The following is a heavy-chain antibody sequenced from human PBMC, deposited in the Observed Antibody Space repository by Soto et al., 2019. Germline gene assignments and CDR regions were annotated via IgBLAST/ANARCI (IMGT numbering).Heavy chain of an antibody. Sequence: SETLSLTCAVYGGSFSGYYWSWIRQPPGKGLEWIGEINHSGSTNYNPSLKSRVTISVDTSKNQFSLKLSSVTAADTAVYYCARGFVVVTGYFDYWGQGTLVTVSS. J-gene: IGHJ4*02. CDR1: GGSFSGYY. D-gene: IGHD2-21*02. V-gene: IGHV4-34*01. CDR3: ARGFVVVTGYFDY. CDR2: INHSGST.